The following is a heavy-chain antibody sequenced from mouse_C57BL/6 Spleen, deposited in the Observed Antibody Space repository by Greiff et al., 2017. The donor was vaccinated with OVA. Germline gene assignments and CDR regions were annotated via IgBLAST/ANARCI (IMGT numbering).Heavy chain of an antibody. CDR1: GYAFTNYL. V-gene: IGHV1-54*01. Sequence: QVQLQQSGAELVRPGTSVKVSCKASGYAFTNYLIEWVKQRPGQGLEWIGVINPGSGGTNYNEKFKGKATLTADKSSSTAYMQLSSLTSEDSAVYFCARSREDYDSWFAYWGQGTLVTVSA. CDR2: INPGSGGT. D-gene: IGHD2-4*01. CDR3: ARSREDYDSWFAY. J-gene: IGHJ3*01.